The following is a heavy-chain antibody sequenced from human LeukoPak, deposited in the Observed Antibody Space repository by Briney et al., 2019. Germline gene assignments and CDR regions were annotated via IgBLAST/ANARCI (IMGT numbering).Heavy chain of an antibody. CDR2: IYTSGST. Sequence: SQTLSLTCTVSGGSISSGSYYWSWIRQPAGKGLEWIGRIYTSGSTNYNPSLKSRVTISVDTSKNQFSLKLSSVTAADTAVYYCARDRDSGYDYDEELTWFDPWGQGTLVTVSS. J-gene: IGHJ5*02. CDR1: GGSISSGSYY. D-gene: IGHD5-12*01. CDR3: ARDRDSGYDYDEELTWFDP. V-gene: IGHV4-61*02.